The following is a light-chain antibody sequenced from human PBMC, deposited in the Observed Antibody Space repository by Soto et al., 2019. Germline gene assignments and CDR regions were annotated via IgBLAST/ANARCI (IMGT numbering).Light chain of an antibody. CDR3: TSYTTSSTWV. CDR1: SSDVGFYNY. Sequence: QSALTQSASVSGSPGQSITISCSGTSSDVGFYNYVSWFQQYPGKAPKLMIFEVTNRPSGVSDRFSGSKSDNTASLTISGLQADDEADYFCTSYTTSSTWVFGGGTKVTVL. J-gene: IGLJ3*02. V-gene: IGLV2-14*01. CDR2: EVT.